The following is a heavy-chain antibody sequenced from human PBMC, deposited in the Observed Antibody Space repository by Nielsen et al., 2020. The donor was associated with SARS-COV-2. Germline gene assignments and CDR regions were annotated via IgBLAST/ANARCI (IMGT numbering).Heavy chain of an antibody. CDR1: GFTFSSYD. D-gene: IGHD5-18*01. V-gene: IGHV3-13*04. Sequence: GESLKISCAASGFTFSSYDMHWVRQATGKGLEWVSAIGTAGDTYYPGSVKGRFTISRDNSKNTLYLQMNSLRAEDTAVYYCARDNTAYYYYYGMDVWGQGTTVTVSS. J-gene: IGHJ6*02. CDR2: IGTAGDT. CDR3: ARDNTAYYYYYGMDV.